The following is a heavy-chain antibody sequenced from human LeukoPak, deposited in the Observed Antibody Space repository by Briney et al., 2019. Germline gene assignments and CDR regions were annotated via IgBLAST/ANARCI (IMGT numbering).Heavy chain of an antibody. V-gene: IGHV3-23*01. CDR2: ISGSGGST. D-gene: IGHD3-22*01. Sequence: PGGSLRLSCAASGFTFSSYAMNWVRQAPGKGLEWVSAISGSGGSTYYADSVKGRFTISRDNSKNTLYLQMNSLRAEDTAVYYCAKDLTMIVVVILDYWGQGTLVTVSS. CDR3: AKDLTMIVVVILDY. CDR1: GFTFSSYA. J-gene: IGHJ4*02.